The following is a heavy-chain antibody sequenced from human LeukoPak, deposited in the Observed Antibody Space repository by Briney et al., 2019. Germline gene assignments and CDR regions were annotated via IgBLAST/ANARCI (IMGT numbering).Heavy chain of an antibody. V-gene: IGHV1-2*02. D-gene: IGHD3-16*02. J-gene: IGHJ4*02. Sequence: ASVKVSCKACGYTFTGYYMHWVRQGPGQGLEWMGWINPNSGGANYAPKFQGRVTLTRDTSINTAYMELSRLKSDDTAMYYCATLRSLFDYWGQGTLVTISS. CDR3: ATLRSLFDY. CDR2: INPNSGGA. CDR1: GYTFTGYY.